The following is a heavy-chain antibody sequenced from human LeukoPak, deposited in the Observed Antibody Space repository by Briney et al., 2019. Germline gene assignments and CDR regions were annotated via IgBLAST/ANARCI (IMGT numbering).Heavy chain of an antibody. J-gene: IGHJ3*02. V-gene: IGHV4-31*11. CDR2: IYYSGST. D-gene: IGHD3-22*01. Sequence: PSQTLSLTCAVSGGYISSGGYYWSWIRQHPGKGLEWIGYIYYSGSTSYNPSLKSRVTISVDTSKNQFSLKLTSVTAADTAVYYCARAPYDSSGYYFLSAFDIWGQGTMVTVSS. CDR3: ARAPYDSSGYYFLSAFDI. CDR1: GGYISSGGYY.